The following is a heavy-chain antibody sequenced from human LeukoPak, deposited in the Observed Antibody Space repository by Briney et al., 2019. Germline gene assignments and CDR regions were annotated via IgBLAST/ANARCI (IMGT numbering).Heavy chain of an antibody. CDR3: ARDGGIGIDY. V-gene: IGHV3-33*01. CDR1: GYSFSAYG. J-gene: IGHJ4*02. CDR2: IWYHGNKR. Sequence: GGSLRLSCAASGYSFSAYGLHWVRQAPGKGLEWVAVIWYHGNKRDYIDSVKGRFTISKDDSNNMLYLQMNGLRAEDSAIYYCARDGGIGIDYWGQGILVTVSS. D-gene: IGHD2-15*01.